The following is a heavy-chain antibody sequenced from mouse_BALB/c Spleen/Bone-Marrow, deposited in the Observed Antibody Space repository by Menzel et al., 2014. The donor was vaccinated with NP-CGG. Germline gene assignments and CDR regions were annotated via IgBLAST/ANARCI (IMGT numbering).Heavy chain of an antibody. CDR3: GRYGYDAMDF. CDR1: GFSFTDYF. D-gene: IGHD1-1*02. V-gene: IGHV1-20*01. Sequence: EVKLMESGPELVKPGASVKLSCRASGFSFTDYFINWVKQSHGKSLEWIGRIHPYNGDTFYNQKFKVKATLTVDKSSDTARMEIRSLTSEDSAVYYGGRYGYDAMDFWGQGTSVTVSA. CDR2: IHPYNGDT. J-gene: IGHJ4*01.